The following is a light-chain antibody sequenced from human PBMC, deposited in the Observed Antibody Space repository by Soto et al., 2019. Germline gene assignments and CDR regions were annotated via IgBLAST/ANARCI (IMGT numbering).Light chain of an antibody. Sequence: DIQMTQSPSSLSASVGDRVTITCRASQSISGYLNWYHQKPAKAPKLLIYAASSLQSGVPSRFSGSGSRTELTHTISSLQPEDFRTYYGQQSYRAPPGFTFGPGTKVDIK. CDR1: QSISGY. J-gene: IGKJ3*01. CDR3: QQSYRAPPGFT. V-gene: IGKV1-39*01. CDR2: AAS.